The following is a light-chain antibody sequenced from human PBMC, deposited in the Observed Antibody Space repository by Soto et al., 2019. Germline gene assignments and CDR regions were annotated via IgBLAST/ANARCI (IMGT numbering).Light chain of an antibody. J-gene: IGKJ3*01. CDR3: QQRRDWL. CDR2: DAS. V-gene: IGKV3-11*01. Sequence: EMVLTQSPAALSLSPGERATLSCRASQSVSYLAWYQQKPGQAPRLLIYDASNRATGIPARFSGCGSGTDFTLTISSLEPEDFAVYYCQQRRDWLFGPGTKVDIK. CDR1: QSVSY.